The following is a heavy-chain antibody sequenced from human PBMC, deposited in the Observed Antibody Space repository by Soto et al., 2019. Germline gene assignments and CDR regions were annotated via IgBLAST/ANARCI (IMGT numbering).Heavy chain of an antibody. CDR3: AGSPGLSRISGTTLGA. CDR1: GFTFSSHG. D-gene: IGHD1-7*01. CDR2: INGDGSST. V-gene: IGHV3-74*01. J-gene: IGHJ5*01. Sequence: GGSLRLSCAASGFTFSSHGMHWVRQAPGKGLVWVSRINGDGSSTSYADSVKGRFTISRDNAKNMLYLQVNSLRADDTAVYYCAGSPGLSRISGTTLGAWGQGPLVTVSS.